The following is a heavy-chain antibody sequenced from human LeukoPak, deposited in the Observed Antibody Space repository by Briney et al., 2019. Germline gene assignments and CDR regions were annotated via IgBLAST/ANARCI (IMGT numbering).Heavy chain of an antibody. D-gene: IGHD3-10*01. Sequence: GGSLRLSCAASGFTFSSYAMSWVRQAPGKGLEWVSAISGSGGSTYYADSVKGRFTISRDNSENTLYLQMNSLRAEDTAVYYCAKGDGSGSYGLFDYWGQGTLVTVSS. CDR2: ISGSGGST. CDR1: GFTFSSYA. V-gene: IGHV3-23*01. CDR3: AKGDGSGSYGLFDY. J-gene: IGHJ4*02.